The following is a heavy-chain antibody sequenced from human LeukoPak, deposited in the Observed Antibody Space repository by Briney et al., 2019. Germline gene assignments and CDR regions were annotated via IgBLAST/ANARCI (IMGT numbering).Heavy chain of an antibody. CDR1: GFTFSSYE. V-gene: IGHV3-7*01. CDR3: ARDREFRDIVVVVAAMTH. D-gene: IGHD2-15*01. CDR2: IKQDGSEK. Sequence: GGSLRLSCAASGFTFSSYEMNWVRQAPGKGLEWVANIKQDGSEKYYVDSVKGRFTISRDNAKNSLYLQMNSLRAEDTAVYYCARDREFRDIVVVVAAMTHWGQGTLVTVSS. J-gene: IGHJ4*02.